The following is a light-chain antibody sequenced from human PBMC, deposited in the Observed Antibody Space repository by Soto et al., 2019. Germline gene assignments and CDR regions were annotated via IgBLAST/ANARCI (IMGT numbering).Light chain of an antibody. CDR3: QQYAGLPYT. V-gene: IGKV3-20*01. CDR1: QSVSSSY. Sequence: EIVLTQSPGTLSLSPGERATLSCRASQSVSSSYLAWYQQKPGQAPRLLIYGASSRATGIPDRFSGSGSGKDFTLTISRLDPEDFAVYYCQQYAGLPYTFGQVTKREIK. CDR2: GAS. J-gene: IGKJ2*01.